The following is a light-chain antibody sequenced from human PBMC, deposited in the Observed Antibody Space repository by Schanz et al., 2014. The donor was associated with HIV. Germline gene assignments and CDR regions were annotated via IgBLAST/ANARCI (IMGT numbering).Light chain of an antibody. J-gene: IGKJ2*01. CDR3: QQYGSSPPYT. Sequence: EIVLTQSPGTLSVSPGDRATLSCTASQAVSGGHLAWYQQRPGQAPRLLIYGASRRATGIPDRFSGGGAGTEFTLTISRLEPEDFAVYYCQQYGSSPPYTFGQGTKLEIK. CDR2: GAS. CDR1: QAVSGGH. V-gene: IGKV3-20*01.